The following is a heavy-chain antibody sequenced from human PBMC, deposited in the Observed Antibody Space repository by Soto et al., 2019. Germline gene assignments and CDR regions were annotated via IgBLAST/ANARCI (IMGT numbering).Heavy chain of an antibody. J-gene: IGHJ4*02. V-gene: IGHV3-21*01. D-gene: IGHD3-22*01. Sequence: EVQLVESGGGLVQPGGSLRLSCAASGFNFITYSLSWVRQAPGKGLEWVASISSSAVYIDCADSVKGRFTISRDNANNSLYLQMNSLRAEDTATYYCVRDGLDYYDTERLYFDNWGQGTLVTVSS. CDR2: ISSSAVYI. CDR1: GFNFITYS. CDR3: VRDGLDYYDTERLYFDN.